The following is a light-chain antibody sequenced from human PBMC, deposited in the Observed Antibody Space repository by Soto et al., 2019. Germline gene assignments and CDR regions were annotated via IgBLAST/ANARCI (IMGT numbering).Light chain of an antibody. CDR2: AAS. V-gene: IGKV1-39*01. J-gene: IGKJ5*01. Sequence: DIQMTQSPFSLSASVGDRVTITCRASQSISSYLNWYQQKPGKEPKLXIYAASSLQSGVPSRFSGSGSGTDFTITISSLQPEDGETYDGQQSYSTPPTFGQGTRLEIK. CDR3: QQSYSTPPT. CDR1: QSISSY.